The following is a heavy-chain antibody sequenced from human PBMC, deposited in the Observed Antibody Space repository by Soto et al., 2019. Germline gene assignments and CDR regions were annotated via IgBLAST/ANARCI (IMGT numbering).Heavy chain of an antibody. Sequence: SETLSLTCTLSGGSISRYYWSWIRQPPGKGLEWIGYIYYSGSTNYNPSLKSRVTISVDTSKNQFSLKLSSVTAADTAVYYCARMLGVTTYLDYWGQGTLVTVPS. CDR3: ARMLGVTTYLDY. CDR1: GGSISRYY. D-gene: IGHD4-17*01. J-gene: IGHJ4*02. CDR2: IYYSGST. V-gene: IGHV4-59*08.